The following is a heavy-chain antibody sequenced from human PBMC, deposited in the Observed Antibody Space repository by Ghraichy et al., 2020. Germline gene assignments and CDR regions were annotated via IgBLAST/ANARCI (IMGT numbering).Heavy chain of an antibody. CDR1: GFTFSGYS. D-gene: IGHD4-23*01. Sequence: GGSLRLSCVGSGFTFSGYSINWVRQSPGKGLEWVSYITSSGRNIFYADSVKGRFTISRDNAQNSLYLQMNSLRDEDTAVYYCARGSRVVRFYYYDGMDVWGQGTTVTVSS. CDR2: ITSSGRNI. V-gene: IGHV3-48*02. CDR3: ARGSRVVRFYYYDGMDV. J-gene: IGHJ6*02.